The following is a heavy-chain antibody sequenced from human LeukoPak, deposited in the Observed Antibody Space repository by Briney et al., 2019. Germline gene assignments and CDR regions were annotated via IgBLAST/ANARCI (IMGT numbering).Heavy chain of an antibody. V-gene: IGHV3-21*01. CDR1: GFTFSSYS. D-gene: IGHD6-19*01. CDR3: ARDLIAVAGTGYFDY. Sequence: PGGSLRLSCAASGFTFSSYSMNWVRQAPGKGLEWVSSISSSSSYIYYADSVKGRFTISRDNAKNSLYLQMNSLRAEDTAVYYCARDLIAVAGTGYFDYWGQGTLVTVSS. CDR2: ISSSSSYI. J-gene: IGHJ4*02.